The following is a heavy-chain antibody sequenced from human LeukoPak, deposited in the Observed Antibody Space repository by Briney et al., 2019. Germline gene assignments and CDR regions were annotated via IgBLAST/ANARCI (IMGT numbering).Heavy chain of an antibody. CDR3: ARGGYFDSHDY. CDR1: GFTFDDYG. Sequence: GGSLRLSCAASGFTFDDYGMSWVRQAPGKGLEWVSGINWNGGSTGYADSVKGRFTISRHNAKNSLYLQMNSLRAEDTALYYCARGGYFDSHDYWGQGTLVTVSS. J-gene: IGHJ4*02. D-gene: IGHD3-9*01. V-gene: IGHV3-20*04. CDR2: INWNGGST.